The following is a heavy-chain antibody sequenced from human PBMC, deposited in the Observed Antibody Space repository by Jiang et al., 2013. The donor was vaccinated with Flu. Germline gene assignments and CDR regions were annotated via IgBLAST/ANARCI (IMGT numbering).Heavy chain of an antibody. CDR3: ARDCSGGSCNTYNWFDP. Sequence: SGAEVKKPGASVKVSCKASGYTFTGYYMHWVRQAPGQGLEWMGWINPNSGGTNYAQKFQGWVTMTRDTSISTAYMELSRLRSDDTAVYYCARDCSGGSCNTYNWFDPWGQGTLVTVSS. CDR1: GYTFTGYY. CDR2: INPNSGGT. V-gene: IGHV1-2*04. D-gene: IGHD2-15*01. J-gene: IGHJ5*02.